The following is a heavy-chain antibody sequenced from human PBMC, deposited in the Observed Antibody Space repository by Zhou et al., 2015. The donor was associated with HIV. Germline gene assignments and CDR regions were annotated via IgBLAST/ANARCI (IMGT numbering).Heavy chain of an antibody. V-gene: IGHV1-69*02. CDR3: ASSLNGGIYCSSTSCYLDV. CDR1: GGTFSSYT. CDR2: IIPILGIA. D-gene: IGHD2-2*01. Sequence: QVQLVQSGAEVKKPGSSVKVSCKASGGTFSSYTISWVRQAPGQGLEWMGRIIPILGIANYAQKFQGRVTITADKSTSTAYMELSSLRSEDTAVYYCASSLNGGIYCSSTSCYLDVWGQGTTVTVSS. J-gene: IGHJ6*02.